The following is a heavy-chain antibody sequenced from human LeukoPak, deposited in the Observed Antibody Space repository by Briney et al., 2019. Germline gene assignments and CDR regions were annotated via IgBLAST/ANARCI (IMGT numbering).Heavy chain of an antibody. CDR3: ARGEDTAMVAAFDY. V-gene: IGHV1-69*13. J-gene: IGHJ4*02. CDR1: GGTFSSYA. CDR2: VIPIFGTA. Sequence: SVKVSCKASGGTFSSYAISWVRQAPGQGLEWMGGVIPIFGTANYAQKFQGRVTITADESTSTAYMELSSLRSEDTAVYYCARGEDTAMVAAFDYWGQGTLVTVSS. D-gene: IGHD5-18*01.